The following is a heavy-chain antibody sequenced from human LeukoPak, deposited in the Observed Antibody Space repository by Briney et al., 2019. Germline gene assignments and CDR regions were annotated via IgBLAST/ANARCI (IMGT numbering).Heavy chain of an antibody. Sequence: ASVKVSCKASGYTFTSYFMHWVRQAPGQGLEWMGIINPSGGSTSYAQKFQGRVTMTRDTSTSTVYMELSSLKSEDTAVYYCARDRVPYSSSGSDVDYWGQGTLVTVSS. V-gene: IGHV1-46*01. CDR3: ARDRVPYSSSGSDVDY. CDR2: INPSGGST. D-gene: IGHD6-6*01. J-gene: IGHJ4*02. CDR1: GYTFTSYF.